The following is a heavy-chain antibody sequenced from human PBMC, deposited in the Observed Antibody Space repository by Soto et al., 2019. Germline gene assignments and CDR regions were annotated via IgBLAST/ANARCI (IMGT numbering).Heavy chain of an antibody. CDR1: GGSISSYY. CDR3: ARDVPFRY. J-gene: IGHJ4*02. D-gene: IGHD2-21*01. Sequence: LSLTCTVSGGSISSYYWSWIRQPPGKGLEWIGYIYYSGSTNYNPSLKSRVTISVDTSKNQFSLKLSSVTAADTAVYYCARDVPFRYWGQGTLVTVSS. V-gene: IGHV4-59*01. CDR2: IYYSGST.